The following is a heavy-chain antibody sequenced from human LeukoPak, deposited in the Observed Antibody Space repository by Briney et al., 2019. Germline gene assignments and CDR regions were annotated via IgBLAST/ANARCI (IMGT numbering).Heavy chain of an antibody. Sequence: ASVKVSCKASGYTFTSYGINWVRQAPGQGLEWMGWILSYNGDTKTKYAQKFQGRVTVTTDTSTSTAYMELRSLRSDDTAVYYCARGPSGVLRYNWFDPWGQGTLVTVSS. J-gene: IGHJ5*02. CDR3: ARGPSGVLRYNWFDP. CDR2: ILSYNGDT. CDR1: GYTFTSYG. D-gene: IGHD1-1*01. V-gene: IGHV1-18*01.